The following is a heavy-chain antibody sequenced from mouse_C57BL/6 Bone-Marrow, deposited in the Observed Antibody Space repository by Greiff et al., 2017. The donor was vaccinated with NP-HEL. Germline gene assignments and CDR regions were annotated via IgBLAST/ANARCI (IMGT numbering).Heavy chain of an antibody. V-gene: IGHV5-9-1*02. CDR2: ISSGGDYI. J-gene: IGHJ2*01. CDR3: TREGIYYGNSYYFDY. D-gene: IGHD2-1*01. CDR1: GFTFSSYA. Sequence: EVKLVESGEGLVKPGGSLKLSCAASGFTFSSYAMSWVRQTPEKRLEWVAYISSGGDYIYYADTVKGRFTISRDNARNTLYLQMSSLKSEDTAMYYCTREGIYYGNSYYFDYWGQGTTLTVSS.